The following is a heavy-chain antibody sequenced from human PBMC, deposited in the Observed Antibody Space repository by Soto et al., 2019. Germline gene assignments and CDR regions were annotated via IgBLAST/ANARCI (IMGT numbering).Heavy chain of an antibody. CDR3: TTDYPPGRKNSGASCYVY. J-gene: IGHJ4*02. CDR2: IKSKIDRGTT. Sequence: AGGSLRLSCAASGFTFSNAWMSWVRQVPGKGLECVGRIKSKIDRGTTDYGAPVKGRFTILRDDSKNTLYLQMNSLKTEDTAVYYCTTDYPPGRKNSGASCYVYWGQGTLVTVSS. D-gene: IGHD2-15*01. V-gene: IGHV3-15*01. CDR1: GFTFSNAW.